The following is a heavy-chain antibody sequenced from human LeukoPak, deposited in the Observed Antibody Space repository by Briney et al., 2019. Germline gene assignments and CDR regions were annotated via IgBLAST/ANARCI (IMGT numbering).Heavy chain of an antibody. D-gene: IGHD4-11*01. CDR3: ARQHHSNYDY. V-gene: IGHV5-51*01. CDR2: IYPGRSDT. J-gene: IGHJ4*02. Sequence: GGSLKIPCQTSGFIFTDNWIAWVRQMPGKGLEWLGFIYPGRSDTRYSPSFQGQVTISADKSISTAYLQWSSLKASDTAMYYCARQHHSNYDYWGQGTLVTVSS. CDR1: GFIFTDNW.